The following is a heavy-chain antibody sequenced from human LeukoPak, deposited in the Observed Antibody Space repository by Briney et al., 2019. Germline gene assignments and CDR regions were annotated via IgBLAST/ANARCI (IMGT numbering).Heavy chain of an antibody. V-gene: IGHV1-58*02. CDR3: ARERYNYVWGSYREWNY. Sequence: SVKVSCKASGFTFTSSAMQWVRQARGQRLEWIGWIVVGSGNTNYAQKFQERVTITRDMSTSTAYMELSSLRSEDTAVYYCARERYNYVWGSYREWNYWGQGTLVTVSS. CDR2: IVVGSGNT. CDR1: GFTFTSSA. D-gene: IGHD3-16*02. J-gene: IGHJ4*02.